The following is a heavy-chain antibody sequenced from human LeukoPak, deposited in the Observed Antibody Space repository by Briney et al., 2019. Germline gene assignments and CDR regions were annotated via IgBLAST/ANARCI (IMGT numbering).Heavy chain of an antibody. CDR1: GGSFGGYY. V-gene: IGHV4-34*01. CDR2: INHSGST. D-gene: IGHD3-10*01. CDR3: LTSVTAADTAVYYCARHEGGVQLLIDY. J-gene: IGHJ4*02. Sequence: SETLSLTCAVYGGSFGGYYWSWIRQPPGKGLEWIGEINHSGSTNYNPSLKSRVTISVDTSKNQFSLKLSSVDTSKNQFSLKLTSVTAADTAVYYCARHEGGVQLLIDYWGQGTLVTVSS.